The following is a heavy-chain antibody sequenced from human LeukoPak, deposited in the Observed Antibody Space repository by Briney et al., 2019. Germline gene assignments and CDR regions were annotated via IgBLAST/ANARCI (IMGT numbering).Heavy chain of an antibody. Sequence: ASVKVSRKASGYTFTGYYMHWVRQAPGQGLEWMVWINPNSGGTNYAQKFQGRVTMTRDTSISTAYMELSRLRSDDTAVYYCAGASGSPYYFDYWGQGTLVTVSS. CDR2: INPNSGGT. J-gene: IGHJ4*02. D-gene: IGHD3-10*01. CDR1: GYTFTGYY. CDR3: AGASGSPYYFDY. V-gene: IGHV1-2*02.